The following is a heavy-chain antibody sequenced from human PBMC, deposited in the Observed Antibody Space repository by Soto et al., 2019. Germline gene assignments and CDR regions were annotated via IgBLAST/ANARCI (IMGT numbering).Heavy chain of an antibody. CDR3: ARDRDDYGSGNYHNRLDF. J-gene: IGHJ4*02. CDR2: IIPIFGTP. D-gene: IGHD3-10*01. CDR1: GGIFSTYA. V-gene: IGHV1-69*01. Sequence: QVQLVQSGAEVKKPGSSVKVSCKASGGIFSTYAISWLRQAPGQGLEWMGGIIPIFGTPNYAQRFQGRVTITADEATSTAYMEQSRLRSEDTAVYYCARDRDDYGSGNYHNRLDFWGQGTLVTVSS.